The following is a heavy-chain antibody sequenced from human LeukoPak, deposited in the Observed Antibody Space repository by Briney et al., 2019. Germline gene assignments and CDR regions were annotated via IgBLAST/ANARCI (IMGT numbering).Heavy chain of an antibody. CDR3: ARRGSSWYSDY. Sequence: SETLSLTCTVSGGSISSSSYYRGWIRQPPGKGLEWIGSIYYSGSTYYNPSLKSRVTVSVDTSKNQFSLKLSSVTAADTAVYYCARRGSSWYSDYWGQGTLVTVSS. J-gene: IGHJ4*02. CDR2: IYYSGST. V-gene: IGHV4-39*01. CDR1: GGSISSSSYY. D-gene: IGHD6-13*01.